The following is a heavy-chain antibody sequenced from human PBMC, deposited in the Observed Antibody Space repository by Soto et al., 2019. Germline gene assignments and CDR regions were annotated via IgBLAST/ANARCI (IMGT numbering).Heavy chain of an antibody. V-gene: IGHV1-24*01. CDR3: ATPLLSGYDLGDY. CDR1: GYTLTELS. CDR2: FDPEDGET. Sequence: XSVKVSFNVSGYTLTELSMHLVRHSPGKGLEWMGGFDPEDGETIYAQKFQGRVTMTEDTSTDTAYMELSSLRSEDTAVYYCATPLLSGYDLGDYWGQGTLVTVSS. D-gene: IGHD5-12*01. J-gene: IGHJ4*02.